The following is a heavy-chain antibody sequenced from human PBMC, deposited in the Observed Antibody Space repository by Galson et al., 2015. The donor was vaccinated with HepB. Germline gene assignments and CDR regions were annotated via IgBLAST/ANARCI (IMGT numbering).Heavy chain of an antibody. CDR3: AKGSVAGPVGDDY. CDR1: GFTFSSHA. Sequence: SLRLSCAASGFTFSSHAMSWVRQAPGKGLEWVAFIRYDGSNKYYADSVKGRFTISRDNSKNTLYLQMNSLRAEDTAVYYCAKGSVAGPVGDDYWGQGTLVTVSS. CDR2: IRYDGSNK. V-gene: IGHV3-30*02. J-gene: IGHJ4*02. D-gene: IGHD6-19*01.